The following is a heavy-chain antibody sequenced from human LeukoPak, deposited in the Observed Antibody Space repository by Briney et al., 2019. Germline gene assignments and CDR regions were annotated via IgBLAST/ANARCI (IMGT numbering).Heavy chain of an antibody. Sequence: SETLSLACNVSGGSISSGSYFWGWVRQPPGKGLEWIGSIYYSGSTYYNPSLKSRVTISVDTSKNQFSLKLTSVTAADTAVYYCARIYCSSTTCYFPSWFDPWGQETLVTVSS. V-gene: IGHV4-39*01. CDR1: GGSISSGSYF. J-gene: IGHJ5*02. CDR3: ARIYCSSTTCYFPSWFDP. D-gene: IGHD2-2*01. CDR2: IYYSGST.